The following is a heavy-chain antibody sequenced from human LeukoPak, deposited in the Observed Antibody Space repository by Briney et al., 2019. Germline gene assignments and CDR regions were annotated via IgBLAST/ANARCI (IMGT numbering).Heavy chain of an antibody. D-gene: IGHD3-22*01. CDR3: AKPLTMIVVVIGLDY. Sequence: RGGSLRLSCAASGFTLSSSWMTWVRQAPGEGVGWGANIRPDGNDVSYVDSVKGRFTISRDNSKNTLYLQMNSLRAEDTAVYYCAKPLTMIVVVIGLDYWGQGTLVTVSS. J-gene: IGHJ4*02. CDR1: GFTLSSSW. CDR2: IRPDGNDV. V-gene: IGHV3-7*05.